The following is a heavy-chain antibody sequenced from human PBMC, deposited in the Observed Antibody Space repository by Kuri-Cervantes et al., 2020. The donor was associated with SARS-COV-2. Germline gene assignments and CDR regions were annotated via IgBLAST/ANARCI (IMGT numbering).Heavy chain of an antibody. CDR2: ISWNSGSI. CDR1: GFTFDDYA. D-gene: IGHD3-22*01. CDR3: ARGRRDSSGYFVDY. Sequence: SLKISCAASGFTFDDYAMHWVRQAPGKGLEWVSGISWNSGSIGYADSVKGRFTISRDNAKNSLYLQMNSLRAEDTAVYYCARGRRDSSGYFVDYWGQGTRVTCYS. V-gene: IGHV3-9*01. J-gene: IGHJ4*02.